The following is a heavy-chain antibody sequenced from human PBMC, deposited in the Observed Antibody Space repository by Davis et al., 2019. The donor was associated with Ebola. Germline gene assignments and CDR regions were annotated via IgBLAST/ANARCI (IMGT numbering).Heavy chain of an antibody. CDR3: AKSLNAGGIETYYFHN. Sequence: GESLKISCAASGFTFSNYAMDWVRQAPGKGLEWVAVIWYAGNNKYYADSVKGRFTISRDNSKNALFLQMNSLRAEDTAVYYCAKSLNAGGIETYYFHNWGQGTLVTVSS. D-gene: IGHD1-1*01. V-gene: IGHV3-30*02. CDR1: GFTFSNYA. CDR2: IWYAGNNK. J-gene: IGHJ4*02.